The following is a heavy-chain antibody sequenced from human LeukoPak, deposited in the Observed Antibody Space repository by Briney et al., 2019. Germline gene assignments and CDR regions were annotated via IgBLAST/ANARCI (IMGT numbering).Heavy chain of an antibody. D-gene: IGHD3-10*01. CDR2: IWYDGSNK. CDR3: AKSIESEIYDYGSGSYLDY. J-gene: IGHJ4*02. CDR1: GFTFSSYG. V-gene: IGHV3-33*06. Sequence: PGRSLRLSCAASGFTFSSYGMHWVRQAPGKGLEWMAVIWYDGSNKYYADSVKGRFTISRDNSKNTLYLQMNSLRAEDTAVYYCAKSIESEIYDYGSGSYLDYWGQGTLVTVSS.